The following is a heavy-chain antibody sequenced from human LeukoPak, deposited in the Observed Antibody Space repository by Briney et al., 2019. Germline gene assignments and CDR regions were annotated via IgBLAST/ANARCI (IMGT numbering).Heavy chain of an antibody. D-gene: IGHD2-21*01. V-gene: IGHV3-23*01. CDR2: VSGSGSTT. CDR3: AKGTGNSGDFPFDY. CDR1: GFTFNKCA. Sequence: PGGSLRLSCAASGFTFNKCAMGWVREATGKGLEWVSLVSGSGSTTYYADSVKGRFTISRDNSKNTLYLQMNSLRAEDTAVYYCAKGTGNSGDFPFDYWGQGTLVTVSS. J-gene: IGHJ4*02.